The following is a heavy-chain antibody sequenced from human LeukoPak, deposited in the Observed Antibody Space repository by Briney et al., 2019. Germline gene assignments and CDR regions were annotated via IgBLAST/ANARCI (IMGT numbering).Heavy chain of an antibody. D-gene: IGHD5-24*01. CDR1: GFIFSNYA. CDR3: AKDQPTDGYNSI. J-gene: IGHJ4*02. CDR2: IHDRN. V-gene: IGHV3-23*01. Sequence: GGSLRLSCEASGFIFSNYAMSWLLQAPGKGLEWVSTIHDRNYYADSVKGRFTISRDNSRSTLYLQMDSLRAEDTAVYYCAKDQPTDGYNSIWGRGTLVTVSS.